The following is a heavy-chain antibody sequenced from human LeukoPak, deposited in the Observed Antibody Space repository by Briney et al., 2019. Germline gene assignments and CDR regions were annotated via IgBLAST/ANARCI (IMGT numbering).Heavy chain of an antibody. J-gene: IGHJ4*02. V-gene: IGHV3-23*01. CDR1: GFTFSSYA. D-gene: IGHD2-2*01. Sequence: GGSLRLSCAASGFTFSSYAMSWVRQAPGKGLEWGSAISGSGGSTYYADSAKGRLTISRDNSKNTLYLQMNSLRAEDTAVYYCAKGGEYCSSTSCYRVYWGQGTLVTVSS. CDR3: AKGGEYCSSTSCYRVY. CDR2: ISGSGGST.